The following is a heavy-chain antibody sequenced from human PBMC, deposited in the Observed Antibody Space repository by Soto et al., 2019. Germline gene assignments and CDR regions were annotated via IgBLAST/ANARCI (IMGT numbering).Heavy chain of an antibody. CDR3: AKDRDYPRDQFHY. CDR1: GFTFTYYA. Sequence: AGGSLRLSCTASGFTFTYYAFSWVRQAPGKGLEWVSAISANGQGIYYADSVRGRFTISRDNSKNTVFLHMDSLRAEDTAAYYCAKDRDYPRDQFHYWGQGTLVTVSS. J-gene: IGHJ4*02. CDR2: ISANGQGI. V-gene: IGHV3-23*01. D-gene: IGHD2-2*01.